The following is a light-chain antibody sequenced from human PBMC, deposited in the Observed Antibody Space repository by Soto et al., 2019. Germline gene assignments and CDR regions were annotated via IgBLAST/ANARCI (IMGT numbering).Light chain of an antibody. V-gene: IGKV3-15*01. J-gene: IGKJ5*01. CDR1: QSVSSN. CDR2: GAS. Sequence: EIVMTQSPATLSVSPGERATLSCRASQSVSSNLAWYQQKPGQAPRLLIYGASTRATGIPARFSGSGSGTDFTLTISSLEPEDFAVYYCQQRRSWPPTITFGQGTRLEIK. CDR3: QQRRSWPPTIT.